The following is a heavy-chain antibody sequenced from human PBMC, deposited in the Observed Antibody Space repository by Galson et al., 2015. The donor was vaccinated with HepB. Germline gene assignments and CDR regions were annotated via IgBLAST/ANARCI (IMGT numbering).Heavy chain of an antibody. D-gene: IGHD1-1*01. Sequence: SVKVSCKAPGYTFTSYGISWVRQAPGQGLEWMGWISAYNGNTNYAQKLQGRVTMTTDTSTSTAYMELRSLRSDDTAVYYCARDDKNWNDGGNWFDPWGQGTLVTVSS. V-gene: IGHV1-18*01. CDR2: ISAYNGNT. J-gene: IGHJ5*02. CDR1: GYTFTSYG. CDR3: ARDDKNWNDGGNWFDP.